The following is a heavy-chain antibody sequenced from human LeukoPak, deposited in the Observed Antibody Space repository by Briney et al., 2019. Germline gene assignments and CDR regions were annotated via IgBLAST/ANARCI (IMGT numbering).Heavy chain of an antibody. D-gene: IGHD3-22*01. V-gene: IGHV3-74*01. J-gene: IGHJ4*02. CDR3: ARRGWPYYFDY. Sequence: GGSLRLSCAASGFTFSSYWMHWVRQSPGKGLVWVSRIHSDGSSTSYADSVRGRFTISRDDAKSTLYLQMNSLRAEDTAVYYCARRGWPYYFDYWGQGTLVTVSS. CDR2: IHSDGSST. CDR1: GFTFSSYW.